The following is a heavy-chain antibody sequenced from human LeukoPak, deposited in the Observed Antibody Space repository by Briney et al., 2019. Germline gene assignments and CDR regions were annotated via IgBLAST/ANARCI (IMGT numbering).Heavy chain of an antibody. Sequence: PGVSLRLSCAASGFTFSSYVMNRIRQAPGKGLEWVSSISGTGGSTYYADSVEGRFTISRDNSKHTLYLHMNSPRAEDTAVYYCARRYYYDNSGYYYGTFDVWGQGTMVTVSS. D-gene: IGHD3-22*01. J-gene: IGHJ3*01. CDR1: GFTFSSYV. CDR2: ISGTGGST. CDR3: ARRYYYDNSGYYYGTFDV. V-gene: IGHV3-23*01.